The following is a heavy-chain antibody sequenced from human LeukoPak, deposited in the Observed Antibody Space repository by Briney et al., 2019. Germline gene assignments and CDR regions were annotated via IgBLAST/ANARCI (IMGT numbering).Heavy chain of an antibody. CDR3: TRDLMDYDVSTGLHHYYMDV. CDR1: GFTFSSYG. CDR2: IRYDGSNK. J-gene: IGHJ6*02. Sequence: GGSLRLPCAASGFTFSSYGMHWVRQAPGKGLEWVAFIRYDGSNKYYADSVRGQFTISRDNAKNTLYLQMNTLRVEDTAVYYCTRDLMDYDVSTGLHHYYMDVWGQGTTVTVSS. D-gene: IGHD3-9*01. V-gene: IGHV3-30*02.